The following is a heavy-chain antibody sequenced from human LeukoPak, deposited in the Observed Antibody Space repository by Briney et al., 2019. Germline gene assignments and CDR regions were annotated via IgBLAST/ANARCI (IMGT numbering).Heavy chain of an antibody. V-gene: IGHV3-30*04. CDR3: ARDIRGPTGFDSSGRDTLDY. J-gene: IGHJ4*02. D-gene: IGHD3-22*01. CDR2: ILYDGTMK. CDR1: GFTFSSYA. Sequence: GRSLRLSCAASGFTFSSYAMHWVRQAPGKGLEWVAVILYDGTMKYYGDSVKGRFTISRDNSNNMLYLQMNSLRPEDTAVYFCARDIRGPTGFDSSGRDTLDYWGQGTLVTVSS.